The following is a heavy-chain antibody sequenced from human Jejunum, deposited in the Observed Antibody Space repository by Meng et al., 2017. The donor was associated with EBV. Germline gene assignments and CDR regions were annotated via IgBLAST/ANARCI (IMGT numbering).Heavy chain of an antibody. J-gene: IGHJ4*02. V-gene: IGHV1-18*01. CDR3: VRTSVYSSGFSDF. Sequence: VQRVQSGAEVRKPGVPVQGSCKATGYTFTNSAFHWQRQGPGQGFEWMVWFSAYNGNTGYPQKFQGRVAMTTDTSTTTVYIELRSLRPDDTATYYCVRTSVYSSGFSDFWGQGTLVTVSS. CDR2: FSAYNGNT. D-gene: IGHD6-19*01. CDR1: GYTFTNSA.